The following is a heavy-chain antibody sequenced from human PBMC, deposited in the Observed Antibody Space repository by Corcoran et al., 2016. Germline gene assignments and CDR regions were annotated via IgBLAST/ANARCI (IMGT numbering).Heavy chain of an antibody. CDR2: IYYSGIT. D-gene: IGHD3-16*01. V-gene: IGHV4-39*07. J-gene: IGHJ5*02. CDR1: GGSISSSSYY. CDR3: AGGMWGTSS. Sequence: QLQLQESGPGLVKPSETLSLTCTVSGGSISSSSYYWGWIRQPPGKGLEWIGSIYYSGITYYNPSLKSRVTISVDTSKNQFSRKLSSVPAADTAVYYCAGGMWGTSSWGQGTLVTGSS.